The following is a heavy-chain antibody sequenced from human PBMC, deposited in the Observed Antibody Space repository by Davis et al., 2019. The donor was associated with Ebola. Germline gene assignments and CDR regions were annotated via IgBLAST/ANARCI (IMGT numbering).Heavy chain of an antibody. Sequence: PAGSLRLSCKGSGYSFTTYWIGWVRQMPGKGLEWVGIIYPGDSDTRYSPSFQGQVTISADKSISTAYLQWSSLKASDTAMYYCTAYSSRSYVTNHFDYWGQGTLVTVSS. V-gene: IGHV5-51*01. CDR2: IYPGDSDT. J-gene: IGHJ4*02. CDR1: GYSFTTYW. CDR3: TAYSSRSYVTNHFDY. D-gene: IGHD6-13*01.